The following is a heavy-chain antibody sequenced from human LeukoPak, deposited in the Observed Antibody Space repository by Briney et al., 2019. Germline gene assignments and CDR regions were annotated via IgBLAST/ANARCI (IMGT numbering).Heavy chain of an antibody. D-gene: IGHD3-10*01. Sequence: ASVRVSCKASGYTFTGYYMHWVRQAPGQGLEWMGWINPNSGGTNYAQKFQGRVTMTRDTSISTAYMELSRLRSGDTAVYYCARDGESGGIDAFDIWGQGTMVTVSS. CDR3: ARDGESGGIDAFDI. CDR1: GYTFTGYY. V-gene: IGHV1-2*02. CDR2: INPNSGGT. J-gene: IGHJ3*02.